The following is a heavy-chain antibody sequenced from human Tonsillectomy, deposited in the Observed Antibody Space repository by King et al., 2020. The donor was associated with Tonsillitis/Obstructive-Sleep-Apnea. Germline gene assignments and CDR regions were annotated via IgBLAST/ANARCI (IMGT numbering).Heavy chain of an antibody. CDR1: GGSISSGGYY. D-gene: IGHD6-19*01. V-gene: IGHV4-31*03. Sequence: QLQESGPGLVKPSQTLSLTCTVSGGSISSGGYYWSWIRQHPGKGLEWIGYIYYSGSTYYNPSLKSRVIISVDTSKNQFSLKLSSVTAADTAVYYCARPFSGSIHDAFDIWGQGTLVTVSS. J-gene: IGHJ3*02. CDR3: ARPFSGSIHDAFDI. CDR2: IYYSGST.